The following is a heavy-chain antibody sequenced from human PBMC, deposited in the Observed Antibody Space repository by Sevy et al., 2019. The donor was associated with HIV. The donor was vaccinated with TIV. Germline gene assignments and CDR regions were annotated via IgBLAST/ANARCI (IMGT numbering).Heavy chain of an antibody. CDR2: ISSGNSYI. Sequence: GGSLRLSCGASGFTFSRYSMNWVRQAPGKGLEWVSSISSGNSYIYYADSVKGRFTISRDNAKNSLYLHMNSLRAEDTAVYYCARGSGAVVAGNYFDYWDQGILVTVSS. J-gene: IGHJ4*02. D-gene: IGHD6-19*01. CDR3: ARGSGAVVAGNYFDY. CDR1: GFTFSRYS. V-gene: IGHV3-21*01.